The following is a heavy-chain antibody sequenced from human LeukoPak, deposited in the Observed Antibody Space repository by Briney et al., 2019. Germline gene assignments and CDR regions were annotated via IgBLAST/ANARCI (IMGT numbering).Heavy chain of an antibody. CDR1: GGSISSYH. Sequence: SETLSLTCTVSGGSISSYHWSWVRQPPGKGLEWVGYIYYSGSNKYNPSLKSRVTIFVDTSKNQFSLKLSSVTAADTAVYYCARNLYSGYDFKSGVDVWGQGTTVAVSS. J-gene: IGHJ6*02. CDR2: IYYSGSN. D-gene: IGHD5-12*01. V-gene: IGHV4-59*01. CDR3: ARNLYSGYDFKSGVDV.